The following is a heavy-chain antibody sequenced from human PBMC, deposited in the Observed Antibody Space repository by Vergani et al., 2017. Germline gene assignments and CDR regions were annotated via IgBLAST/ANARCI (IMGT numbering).Heavy chain of an antibody. J-gene: IGHJ6*02. V-gene: IGHV1-46*03. D-gene: IGHD1-26*01. Sequence: QVQLVQSGAEVKKPGASVKVSCKASGYTFTSYYMHWVRQAPGQGLEWMGIINPSGGSTSYAQKFQGRVTMTRDMSTSTVYMELSSLRSEDTAVYYCAREVRKELLYYYYYGMDVWGQGTTVTVSS. CDR2: INPSGGST. CDR3: AREVRKELLYYYYYGMDV. CDR1: GYTFTSYY.